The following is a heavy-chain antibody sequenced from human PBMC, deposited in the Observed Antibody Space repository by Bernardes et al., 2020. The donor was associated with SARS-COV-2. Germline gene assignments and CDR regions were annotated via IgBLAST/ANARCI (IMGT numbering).Heavy chain of an antibody. J-gene: IGHJ6*02. D-gene: IGHD2-21*02. CDR1: GCTFSSYW. Sequence: GGSLRLSCAASGCTFSSYWMHWVRQAPGKGLVWVSRINSDGSSTSYADSVKGRFTISRDNAKNTLYLQMNSLRAEDTAVYYCARLRYGGNSPPFGMDVWGQGTTVTVSS. CDR3: ARLRYGGNSPPFGMDV. V-gene: IGHV3-74*01. CDR2: INSDGSST.